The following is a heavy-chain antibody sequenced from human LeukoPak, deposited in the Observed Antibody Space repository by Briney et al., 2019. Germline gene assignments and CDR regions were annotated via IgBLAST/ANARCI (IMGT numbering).Heavy chain of an antibody. J-gene: IGHJ2*01. Sequence: PGGSLRLSCVASGFSFSSYAMHWVRQAPGKGLEWVAAIWFDGSKTYYEDPVKGRFTISRDTSANTLFLQMNSLAAEDTAVYYCARATPYDWHFGFWGRGTLVIVSS. CDR3: ARATPYDWHFGF. CDR1: GFSFSSYA. D-gene: IGHD4-17*01. V-gene: IGHV3-33*02. CDR2: IWFDGSKT.